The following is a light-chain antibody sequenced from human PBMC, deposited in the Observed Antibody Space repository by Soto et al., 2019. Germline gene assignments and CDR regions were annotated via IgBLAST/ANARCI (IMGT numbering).Light chain of an antibody. CDR1: TSNIGTNT. CDR3: TAWDGSQNVRV. Sequence: QSVLTQAPSASGTPGPRVTISCSGSTSNIGTNTVNWYQQLPGTAPKLLIYSNNQRPSGIPDRFSGSKSGTSASLDISGLQSEDEADYYCTAWDGSQNVRVFGGGTKLTVL. J-gene: IGLJ3*02. V-gene: IGLV1-44*01. CDR2: SNN.